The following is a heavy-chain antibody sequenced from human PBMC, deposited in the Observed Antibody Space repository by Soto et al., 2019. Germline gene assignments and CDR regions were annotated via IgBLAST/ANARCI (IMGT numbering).Heavy chain of an antibody. D-gene: IGHD6-13*01. J-gene: IGHJ6*02. Sequence: QVQLVESGGGVVQPGRSLRLSCAASGFTFSSYGMHWVRQAPGKGLEWVAVISYDGSNKYYADSVKGRFTISRDNSKNTLYLQMNSLRAEDTAVYYCAKDRIAAAGTWYYYYYYGMDVWGQGTTVTVSS. CDR2: ISYDGSNK. CDR3: AKDRIAAAGTWYYYYYYGMDV. CDR1: GFTFSSYG. V-gene: IGHV3-30*18.